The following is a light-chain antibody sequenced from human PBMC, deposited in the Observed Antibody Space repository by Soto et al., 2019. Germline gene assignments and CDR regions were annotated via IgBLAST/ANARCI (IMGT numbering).Light chain of an antibody. J-gene: IGLJ3*02. CDR3: QSYDSSLSGWV. CDR1: SSNIGAGYG. CDR2: VNS. V-gene: IGLV1-40*01. Sequence: QSVLTQPTSVSGAPGQRVTISCTGNSSNIGAGYGVHWYQQLPGTAPKLLIYVNSNRPSGVPDRFSGSKSGTSASLAITGLQAEDEADYYCQSYDSSLSGWVFGGGTKLTVL.